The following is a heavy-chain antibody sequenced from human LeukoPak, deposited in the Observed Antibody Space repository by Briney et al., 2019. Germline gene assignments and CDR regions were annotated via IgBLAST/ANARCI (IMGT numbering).Heavy chain of an antibody. V-gene: IGHV4-38-2*02. CDR2: IDQGGNT. J-gene: IGHJ1*01. D-gene: IGHD3-22*01. CDR3: VREVRYLDDSGYPDS. CDR1: GDSINNTYI. Sequence: PSETLSLTCDVFGDSINNTYIWGWIRRPPGKGVQWIGIIDQGGNTYFESSLKGRVYLSGDKSKNQFSLPLTPVTDADTAIYHCVREVRYLDDSGYPDSWGQGTLVIVSS.